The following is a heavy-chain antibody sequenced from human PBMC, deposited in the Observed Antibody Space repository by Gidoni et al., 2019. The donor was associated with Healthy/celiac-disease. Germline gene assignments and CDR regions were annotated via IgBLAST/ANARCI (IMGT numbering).Heavy chain of an antibody. D-gene: IGHD3-9*01. J-gene: IGHJ6*02. CDR3: AKYPQVRYFDWLQPYYYYGMDV. CDR2: ISGSGGST. Sequence: EVQLLESGGGLVQPGGSLRLSCAASGFTFSSYAMSWVRQAPGKGLEWVSAISGSGGSTYYADSVKGRFTISRDNSKNTLYLQMNSLRAEDTAVYYCAKYPQVRYFDWLQPYYYYGMDVWGQGTTVTVSS. CDR1: GFTFSSYA. V-gene: IGHV3-23*01.